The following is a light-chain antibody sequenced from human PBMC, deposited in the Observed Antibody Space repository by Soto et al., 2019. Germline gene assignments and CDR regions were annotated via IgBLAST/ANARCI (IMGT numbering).Light chain of an antibody. Sequence: EIVLTQSPGTLSLSPGDRATLSCSASQTVSSNFLAWYQQRPAQAPRLLIHGASTRATGITDRFSGSVSGTDFTLIISGLEPEDFAVYYCQQYDTSPATFGQGTKVEIK. CDR3: QQYDTSPAT. V-gene: IGKV3-20*01. J-gene: IGKJ1*01. CDR1: QTVSSNF. CDR2: GAS.